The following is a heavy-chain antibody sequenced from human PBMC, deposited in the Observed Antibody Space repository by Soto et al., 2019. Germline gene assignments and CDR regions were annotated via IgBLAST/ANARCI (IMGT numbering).Heavy chain of an antibody. V-gene: IGHV3-23*01. CDR3: AKSIAVAHYFDY. Sequence: EVQLLESGGGLVQPGGSLRLSCAASGFTFSSYAMSWVRQAPGKGLEWVSAISGRGGSTYYADSVKGRFTISRDNSKNTLYLQMNSLRAEDTAVYYCAKSIAVAHYFDYWGQGTLVTVSS. CDR1: GFTFSSYA. CDR2: ISGRGGST. D-gene: IGHD6-19*01. J-gene: IGHJ4*02.